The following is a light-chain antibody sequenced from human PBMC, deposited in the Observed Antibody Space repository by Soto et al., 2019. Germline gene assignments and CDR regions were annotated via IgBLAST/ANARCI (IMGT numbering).Light chain of an antibody. V-gene: IGKV3-15*01. CDR3: QQYNNWPPT. CDR1: QSVRSN. J-gene: IGKJ1*01. Sequence: EIVVTQSPATLSVSPGERATLSCRASQSVRSNLAWYQQKPGQAPRLLIYGVSTRATGIPARFSGSASGTEFTLTISSLQSEDFAVYCCQQYNNWPPTFGQGTKVDIK. CDR2: GVS.